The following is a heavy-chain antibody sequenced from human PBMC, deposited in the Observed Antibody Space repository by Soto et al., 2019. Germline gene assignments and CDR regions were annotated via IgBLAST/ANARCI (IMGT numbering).Heavy chain of an antibody. CDR2: IWYDGGNK. Sequence: GSLRLSCAASGFTFSSYGMHWVRQAPGKGLEWVAVIWYDGGNKYYADSVKGRFTISRDNSKNTLYLQMNSLRAEDTAVYYCARDPNYYDSSGYHGYFQHWGQGTLVTVSS. CDR3: ARDPNYYDSSGYHGYFQH. V-gene: IGHV3-33*01. J-gene: IGHJ1*01. CDR1: GFTFSSYG. D-gene: IGHD3-22*01.